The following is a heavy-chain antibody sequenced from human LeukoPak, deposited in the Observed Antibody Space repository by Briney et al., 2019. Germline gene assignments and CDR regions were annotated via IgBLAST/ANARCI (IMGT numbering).Heavy chain of an antibody. V-gene: IGHV3-66*01. J-gene: IGHJ4*02. CDR3: ARDNLD. CDR2: IYSGGST. CDR1: GFTFSSYA. Sequence: GGSLRLSCAASGFTFSSYAMSWVRQAPGKGLEWVSVIYSGGSTYYADSVKGRFTISRDNSKNTLYLQMNSLRAEDTAVYYCARDNLDWGQGTLVTVSS.